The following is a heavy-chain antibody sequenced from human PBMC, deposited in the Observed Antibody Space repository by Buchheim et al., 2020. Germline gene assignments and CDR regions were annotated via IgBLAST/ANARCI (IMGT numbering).Heavy chain of an antibody. Sequence: QVQLVESGGGVVQPGRSLRLSCAASGFTFSSYGMHWVRQAPGKGLEWVAVISYDGSNKYYADSVKGRFTISRDNSKTTLYLQMNSLRAEDTAVYYCAKERQWPNWFDPWGQGTL. CDR1: GFTFSSYG. D-gene: IGHD6-19*01. CDR2: ISYDGSNK. J-gene: IGHJ5*02. V-gene: IGHV3-30*18. CDR3: AKERQWPNWFDP.